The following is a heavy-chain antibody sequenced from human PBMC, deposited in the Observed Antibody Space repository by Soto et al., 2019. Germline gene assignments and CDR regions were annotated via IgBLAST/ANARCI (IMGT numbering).Heavy chain of an antibody. CDR2: IHYSGIT. CDR1: GGSISSYY. J-gene: IGHJ4*02. Sequence: QVQLQESGPGLVKPSETLSLTCTVSGGSISSYYWSWIRQSPGKRLEWIGYIHYSGITSYNPSLKSRVPISLDPSKNQLTLELISVTAADSAVYYCARHPGASFDYWGQGTLVTVSA. D-gene: IGHD7-27*01. CDR3: ARHPGASFDY. V-gene: IGHV4-59*01.